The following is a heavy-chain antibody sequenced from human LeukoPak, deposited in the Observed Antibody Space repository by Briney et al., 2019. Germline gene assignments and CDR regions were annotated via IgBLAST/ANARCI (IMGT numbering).Heavy chain of an antibody. D-gene: IGHD2-2*01. Sequence: GESLKISCRGSGYSFTTYWIGWVRQMPGKGLEWMGIIYPGDSDTRYSPSFQGQVTMSADKSISTASLQWSSLKASDTPMYYCANCQGCRSTSCPPDYWGQGTLVTVSS. V-gene: IGHV5-51*01. CDR2: IYPGDSDT. CDR1: GYSFTTYW. CDR3: ANCQGCRSTSCPPDY. J-gene: IGHJ4*02.